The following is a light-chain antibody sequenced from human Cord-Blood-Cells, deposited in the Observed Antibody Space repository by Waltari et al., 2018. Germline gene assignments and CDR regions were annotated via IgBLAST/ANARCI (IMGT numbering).Light chain of an antibody. J-gene: IGKJ1*01. CDR3: QQSYSTPPT. Sequence: DIQMTQSPSSLSASVGDRVTITCRASQSISSYLNWYQQNPGKAPKLLIYAASSLQSGVPSRFSCSGSGTDFSLTISSLQPEDFATYYCQQSYSTPPTFGQGTKVEIK. CDR1: QSISSY. CDR2: AAS. V-gene: IGKV1-39*01.